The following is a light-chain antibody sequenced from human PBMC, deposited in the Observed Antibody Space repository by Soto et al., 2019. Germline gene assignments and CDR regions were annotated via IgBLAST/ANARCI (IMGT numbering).Light chain of an antibody. CDR2: AAS. V-gene: IGKV3-20*01. Sequence: EIVLTQSPGTLSLSPGETATLSCRASQTGDSRYLAWYQQKRGQAPRLLIYAASSRATGVPDRFSGSGSGTDFTLTISRLEPEDFAVYYCQQYGSSRVTFGPGTKVDIK. CDR1: QTGDSRY. CDR3: QQYGSSRVT. J-gene: IGKJ3*01.